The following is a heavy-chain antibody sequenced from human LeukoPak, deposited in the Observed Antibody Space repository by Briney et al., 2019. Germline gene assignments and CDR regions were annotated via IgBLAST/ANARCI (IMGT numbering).Heavy chain of an antibody. CDR2: ISSSSSYI. J-gene: IGHJ4*02. CDR3: ARGILRLGELSPLNY. V-gene: IGHV3-21*01. CDR1: GFTFSSYS. Sequence: PGGSLRLSCAASGFTFSSYSMNWVRQAPGKGLEWVSSISSSSSYIYYADSVKGRFTISRDNAKNSLYLQMNSLRAEDTAVYYCARGILRLGELSPLNYWGQGTLVTVSS. D-gene: IGHD3-16*02.